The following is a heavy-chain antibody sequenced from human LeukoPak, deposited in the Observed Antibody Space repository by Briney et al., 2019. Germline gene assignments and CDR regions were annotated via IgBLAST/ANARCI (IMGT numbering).Heavy chain of an antibody. D-gene: IGHD2-2*01. CDR2: ISGSSGNT. CDR1: GFTFSNYA. J-gene: IGHJ4*02. V-gene: IGHV3-23*01. Sequence: GGSLRLSCAASGFTFSNYAMSWVRQAPGKGLEWVSGISGSSGNTYYADSMKGRFIISRDNSKNTLYLQMNSLRAEDTAVYYCAKGVVVAPDVTPFDYWGQGTLVTVSS. CDR3: AKGVVVAPDVTPFDY.